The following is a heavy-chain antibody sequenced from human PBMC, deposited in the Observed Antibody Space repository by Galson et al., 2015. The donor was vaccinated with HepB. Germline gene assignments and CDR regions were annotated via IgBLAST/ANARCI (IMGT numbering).Heavy chain of an antibody. CDR2: ISYDGSTK. Sequence: SLRLSCAASGFTFSSYAMHWVRQAPGKGLEWVAVISYDGSTKYHADSVKGRFTISRDNSKSTLDLQMNSLRPEDTAVYYCARTPPNLSTVHYYYFYAMDVWGQGTTASVSS. D-gene: IGHD2-8*02. J-gene: IGHJ6*02. CDR3: ARTPPNLSTVHYYYFYAMDV. CDR1: GFTFSSYA. V-gene: IGHV3-30*04.